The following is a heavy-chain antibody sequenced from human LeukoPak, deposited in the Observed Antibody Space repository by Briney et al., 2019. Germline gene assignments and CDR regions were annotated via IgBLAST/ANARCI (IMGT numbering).Heavy chain of an antibody. CDR1: GLTVNNYA. CDR2: INANGAIT. J-gene: IGHJ4*02. V-gene: IGHV3-23*01. D-gene: IGHD4/OR15-4a*01. Sequence: GGSLRLSCAASGLTVNNYAMSWVRQAPGKGLEWVSSINANGAITKYADSVRGRFTISRDNSKSTLFLQMSSLRAEDMAMYYCAKKSRDHDYELFDYWGQGTLVTVSS. CDR3: AKKSRDHDYELFDY.